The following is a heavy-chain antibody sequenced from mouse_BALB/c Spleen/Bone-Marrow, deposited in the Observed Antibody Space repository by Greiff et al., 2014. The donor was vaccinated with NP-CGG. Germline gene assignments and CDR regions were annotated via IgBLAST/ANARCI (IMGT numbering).Heavy chain of an antibody. D-gene: IGHD1-1*01. CDR2: IWTGGGT. CDR3: VRGYYYGSSPFDY. CDR1: GFSLTTYD. V-gene: IGHV2-9-2*01. J-gene: IGHJ2*01. Sequence: VKLMESGPGLVAPSQSLSMTCTVSGFSLTTYDISWIRQPPGKGLEWLGVIWTGGGTNYNSAFTSRLTISKDNSKSQVFLKMNSLQTDDTAIYYCVRGYYYGSSPFDYWGQGTTLTVSS.